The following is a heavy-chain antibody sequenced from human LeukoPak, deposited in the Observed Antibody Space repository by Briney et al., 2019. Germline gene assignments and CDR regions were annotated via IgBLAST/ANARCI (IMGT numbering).Heavy chain of an antibody. V-gene: IGHV3-7*04. Sequence: PGGSLRLSCVPSGFTVSFYWMGWVRQAPGKGLEWVANIKQDGSEKHYVDSARARFTISRDNPKNSLYLQINPMRPQDTAVHYCPMDDHQYYSESSGRFDYWGQGGLRTVSS. CDR3: PMDDHQYYSESSGRFDY. J-gene: IGHJ4*02. CDR2: IKQDGSEK. CDR1: GFTVSFYW. D-gene: IGHD3-22*01.